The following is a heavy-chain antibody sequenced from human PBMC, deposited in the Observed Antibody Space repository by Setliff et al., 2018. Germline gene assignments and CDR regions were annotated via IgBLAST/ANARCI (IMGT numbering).Heavy chain of an antibody. CDR1: GVTFSNYN. CDR3: ARTCSGSGCYAGLES. D-gene: IGHD2-15*01. V-gene: IGHV3-21*01. CDR2: ISATNTYI. J-gene: IGHJ4*02. Sequence: GGSLRLSCAVSGVTFSNYNMNWVRQAPGKGLEWVSSISATNTYITYADSVKGRFTISRDNSKNTLYLQMNSLRPEDTAVYYCARTCSGSGCYAGLESWGQGTPVTVSS.